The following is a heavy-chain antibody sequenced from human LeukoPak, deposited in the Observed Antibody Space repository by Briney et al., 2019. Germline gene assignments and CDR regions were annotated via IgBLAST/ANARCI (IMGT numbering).Heavy chain of an antibody. J-gene: IGHJ4*02. V-gene: IGHV4-59*01. CDR2: IQNTGGT. Sequence: SETLSLTCTVSSASISSYYWGWLRQSPGKGLEWIGYIQNTGGTNYNPSLKSRVSISKDTSKNQFSLQVSSVTAADTAVYYCAKHGSGWSFDYWGQGTLVTVSS. CDR1: SASISSYY. CDR3: AKHGSGWSFDY. D-gene: IGHD6-19*01.